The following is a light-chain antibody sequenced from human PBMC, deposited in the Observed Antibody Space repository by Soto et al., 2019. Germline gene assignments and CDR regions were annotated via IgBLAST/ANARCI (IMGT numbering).Light chain of an antibody. V-gene: IGKV1-39*01. CDR1: QNINNY. Sequence: DIQMTQSPSSLSASVGDRVTITCRASQNINNYVNWYQHKPGQAPKVLIYDVFTLQSGVPSRFSGSGSGTDFTLTISDVQPEDFALYYCHQRQSWPRTFGQGT. CDR3: HQRQSWPRT. J-gene: IGKJ1*01. CDR2: DVF.